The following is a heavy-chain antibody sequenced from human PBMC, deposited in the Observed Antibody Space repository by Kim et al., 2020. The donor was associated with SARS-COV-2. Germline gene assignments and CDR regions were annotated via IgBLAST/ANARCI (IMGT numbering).Heavy chain of an antibody. Sequence: SDTLSLTCTVSGGSISSSSYYWGWIRQPPGKGLEWIGSIYYSGSTYYNPSLKSRVTISVDTSKNQFSLKLSSVTAADTAVYYCARQLFGAYSGSINWFDPWGQGTLVTVSS. J-gene: IGHJ5*02. CDR1: GGSISSSSYY. D-gene: IGHD3-10*01. V-gene: IGHV4-39*01. CDR2: IYYSGST. CDR3: ARQLFGAYSGSINWFDP.